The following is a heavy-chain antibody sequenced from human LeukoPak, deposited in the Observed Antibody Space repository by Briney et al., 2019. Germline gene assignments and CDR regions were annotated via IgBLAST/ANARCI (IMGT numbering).Heavy chain of an antibody. D-gene: IGHD2-2*01. CDR2: IYSGGDT. J-gene: IGHJ4*02. V-gene: IGHV3-66*01. Sequence: GGSLRLSCAASGFTVSSDYMSWVRQAPGKGLEWVSVIYSGGDTFYADSVKGRFTISRDTSKNTLSLQMNSLRAEDTAVYYCARLPVDWGQGTLVNVSS. CDR1: GFTVSSDY. CDR3: ARLPVD.